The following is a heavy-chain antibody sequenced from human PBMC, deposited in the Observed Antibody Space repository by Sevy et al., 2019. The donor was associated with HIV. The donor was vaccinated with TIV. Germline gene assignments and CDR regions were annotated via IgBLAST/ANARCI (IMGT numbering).Heavy chain of an antibody. D-gene: IGHD2-2*01. CDR2: MRFDGTIK. CDR3: AKVVHIVEVPAAIDYYYGMDV. V-gene: IGHV3-30*02. CDR1: GFTFSTYG. J-gene: IGHJ6*02. Sequence: GESLKISCAASGFTFSTYGMHWVRQAPGRGLEWVAFMRFDGTIKYHRDSVKGRFTISRDNSKNTQYLQMNSLRAEDTAVYFCAKVVHIVEVPAAIDYYYGMDVWGQGTTVTVSS.